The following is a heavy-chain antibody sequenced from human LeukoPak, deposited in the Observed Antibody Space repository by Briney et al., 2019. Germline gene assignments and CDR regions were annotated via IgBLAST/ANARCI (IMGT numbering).Heavy chain of an antibody. CDR3: AKMKGQLWTYFDY. V-gene: IGHV3-23*01. CDR2: ISGSGGST. Sequence: GGSLRLSCAASGFTFSSYAMSWVHQAPGKGLEWVSAISGSGGSTYYADSVKGRFTISRDNSKSTLYLQMNSLRAEDTAVYYCAKMKGQLWTYFDYWGQGTLVTVSS. CDR1: GFTFSSYA. J-gene: IGHJ4*02. D-gene: IGHD5-18*01.